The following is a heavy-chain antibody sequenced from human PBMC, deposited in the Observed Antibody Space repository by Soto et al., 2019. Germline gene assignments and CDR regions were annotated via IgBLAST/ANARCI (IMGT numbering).Heavy chain of an antibody. D-gene: IGHD6-13*01. CDR1: GGSISSSSYY. CDR3: ARHALDSSSWRYYYYMDV. V-gene: IGHV4-39*01. Sequence: SETLSLTCTVSGGSISSSSYYWGWIRQPPGKGLEWIGSIYYSGSTYYNPSLKSRVTISVDTSKNQFSLKLSSVTAADTAVYYCARHALDSSSWRYYYYMDVWGKGTTVTVSS. J-gene: IGHJ6*03. CDR2: IYYSGST.